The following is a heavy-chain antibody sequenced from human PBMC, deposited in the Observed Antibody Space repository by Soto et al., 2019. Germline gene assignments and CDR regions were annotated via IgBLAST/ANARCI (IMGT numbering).Heavy chain of an antibody. J-gene: IGHJ4*02. CDR3: ARSGITIFGVGRH. CDR1: GFTFSSYA. V-gene: IGHV3-23*01. Sequence: GGSLRLSCAASGFTFSSYAMSWVRQAPGKGLEWVSAISGSTIYYADSVKGRFTISRDNAKNSLYLQMNSLRAEDTAVYYCARSGITIFGVGRHWGQGTLVTVSS. D-gene: IGHD3-3*01. CDR2: ISGSTI.